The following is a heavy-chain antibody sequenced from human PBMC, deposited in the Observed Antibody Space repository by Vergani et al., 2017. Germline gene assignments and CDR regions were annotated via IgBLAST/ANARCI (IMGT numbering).Heavy chain of an antibody. CDR3: SRVASLWCGETPSYNWFDP. V-gene: IGHV4-34*01. CDR2: INHSGST. CDR1: GGSFSGYY. J-gene: IGHJ5*02. Sequence: QVKLQQWGAGLLKPSETLSLTCAVYGGSFSGYYWSWIRQPPGKGLEWIGEINHSGSTNYNPSLKSRVTISVDTSKNQFSLKLSSVTAADTAVYYCSRVASLWCGETPSYNWFDPWGQGSLVTVSS. D-gene: IGHD3-10*01.